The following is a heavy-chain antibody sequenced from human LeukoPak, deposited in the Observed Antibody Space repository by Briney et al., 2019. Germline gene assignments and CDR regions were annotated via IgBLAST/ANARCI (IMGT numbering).Heavy chain of an antibody. CDR2: IYYSGST. Sequence: SETLSLTCTVSGGSISSYYWSWIRQPPGKGLEWIGYIYYSGSTNYNPSLKSRVTISVDTSKNQFSLKLSSVTAADTAVYYCARGRYSYGYRWWYFDLWGRGTLVTVSS. D-gene: IGHD5-18*01. CDR3: ARGRYSYGYRWWYFDL. CDR1: GGSISSYY. J-gene: IGHJ2*01. V-gene: IGHV4-59*12.